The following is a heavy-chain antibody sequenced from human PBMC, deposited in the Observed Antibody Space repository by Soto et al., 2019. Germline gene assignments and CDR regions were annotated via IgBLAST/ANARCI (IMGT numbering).Heavy chain of an antibody. V-gene: IGHV1-46*01. CDR1: WYTFTTHY. J-gene: IGHJ6*02. D-gene: IGHD2-15*01. CDR3: AREKIVIREDFYSGMDV. Sequence: GGAGKGSCQARWYTFTTHYIHWLGQAPGQRGEWLGVINPNVGSPIRYAQRFQGRASMTWDTPTSTVYMQLNSLRSEDTAVYYCAREKIVIREDFYSGMDVWGPGTTVTVSS. CDR2: INPNVGSPI.